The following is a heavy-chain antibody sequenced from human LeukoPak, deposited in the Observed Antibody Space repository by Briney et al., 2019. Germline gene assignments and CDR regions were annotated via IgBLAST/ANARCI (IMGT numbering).Heavy chain of an antibody. CDR3: AKAHGITMIVVVISGFDY. Sequence: GGSLRLSCAASGFTFSSYGMHWVRQAPGEGLEWVAFIRYDGSNKYYADSVKGRFTISRDNSKNTLYLQMNSLRAEDTAVYYCAKAHGITMIVVVISGFDYWGQGTLVTVSS. D-gene: IGHD3-22*01. CDR1: GFTFSSYG. CDR2: IRYDGSNK. V-gene: IGHV3-30*02. J-gene: IGHJ4*02.